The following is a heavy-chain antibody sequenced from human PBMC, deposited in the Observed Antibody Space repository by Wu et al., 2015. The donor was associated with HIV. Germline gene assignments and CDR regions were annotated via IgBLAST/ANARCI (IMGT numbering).Heavy chain of an antibody. CDR3: AREFMGYYDSSGLFTRPTCLLXI. CDR2: INPSGGST. CDR1: GYTFTSYY. D-gene: IGHD3-22*01. J-gene: IGHJ3*02. Sequence: QVQLVQSGAEVKKPGASVKVSCKASGYTFTSYYMHWVRQAPGQGLEWMGIINPSGGSTSYAQKFQGRVTMTRDTSTSTVYMELSSLRSEDTAVYYCAREFMGYYDSSGLFTRPTCLLXIWGRRDXGSPSL. V-gene: IGHV1-46*01.